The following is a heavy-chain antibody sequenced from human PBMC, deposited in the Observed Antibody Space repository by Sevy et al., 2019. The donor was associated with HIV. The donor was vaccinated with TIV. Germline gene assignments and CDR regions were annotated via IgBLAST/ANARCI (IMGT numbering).Heavy chain of an antibody. D-gene: IGHD2-15*01. V-gene: IGHV3-23*01. CDR2: ICGRGDST. J-gene: IGHJ4*02. CDR3: AKGQIDGGSCYSPLDS. CDR1: GFTSSSYA. Sequence: GGSLRLSCAASGFTSSSYAMNWVRQAPGRGLEWVSTICGRGDSTYYADSVKGRFTISRDNSKNTLYLQMNSLRAEDTAVYYCAKGQIDGGSCYSPLDSWGQGTLVTVSS.